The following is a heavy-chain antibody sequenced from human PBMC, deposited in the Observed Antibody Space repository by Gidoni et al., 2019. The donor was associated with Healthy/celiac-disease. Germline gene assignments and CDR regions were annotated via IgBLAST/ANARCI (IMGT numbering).Heavy chain of an antibody. J-gene: IGHJ4*02. D-gene: IGHD6-19*01. CDR1: GFTFGDYA. CDR3: TRTYSSGWYYFDY. Sequence: EVQLVESGGGLVQPGRSLRLSCTASGFTFGDYAMSWFRQAQGKGMEWVGFIRSKAYGGTTEYAASVKGRFTISRDDSKSIAYLQMNSLKTEDTAVYYCTRTYSSGWYYFDYWGQGTLVTVSS. CDR2: IRSKAYGGTT. V-gene: IGHV3-49*03.